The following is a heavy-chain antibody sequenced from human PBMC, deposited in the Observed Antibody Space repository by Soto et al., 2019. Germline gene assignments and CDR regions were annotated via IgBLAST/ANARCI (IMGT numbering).Heavy chain of an antibody. CDR3: ARDVLQGDGYLYAFDI. Sequence: ASVKVSCKASGYTFTGYYMHWVRQAPGQGLEWMGWINPNSGGTNYAQKFQGWVTMTRDTSISTAYMGLSRLRSDDTAVYYCARDVLQGDGYLYAFDIWGQGTMVTVSS. CDR2: INPNSGGT. J-gene: IGHJ3*02. V-gene: IGHV1-2*04. CDR1: GYTFTGYY. D-gene: IGHD5-12*01.